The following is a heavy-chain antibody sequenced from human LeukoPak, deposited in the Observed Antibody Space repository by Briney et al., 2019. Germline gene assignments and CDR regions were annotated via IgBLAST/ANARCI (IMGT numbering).Heavy chain of an antibody. CDR1: GFTVSSNY. CDR2: IYSGGST. Sequence: GGSLRLSCAASGFTVSSNYMSWVRQAPGKGLEWVSVIYSGGSTYYADSVKGRFTISRHNSKNTLYLQMNSLRAEDTAVYYCATWILGVVKGYGMDVWGQGTTVTVSS. CDR3: ATWILGVVKGYGMDV. V-gene: IGHV3-53*04. J-gene: IGHJ6*02. D-gene: IGHD3-3*01.